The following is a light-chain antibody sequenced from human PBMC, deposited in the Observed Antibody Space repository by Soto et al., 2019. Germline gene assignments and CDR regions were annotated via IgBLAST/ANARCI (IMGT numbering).Light chain of an antibody. V-gene: IGLV6-57*04. CDR1: SGSIGSNY. CDR3: QSYDSNNVV. CDR2: EDN. J-gene: IGLJ2*01. Sequence: NFMLTQPHSVSESPGKTVTISCTRSSGSIGSNYVQWYQQRPGSAPTTVIYEDNQRPSGVPDRFSGSIDSSSNSASLTISGLKTEDEADYYCQSYDSNNVVFGGGTKVTVL.